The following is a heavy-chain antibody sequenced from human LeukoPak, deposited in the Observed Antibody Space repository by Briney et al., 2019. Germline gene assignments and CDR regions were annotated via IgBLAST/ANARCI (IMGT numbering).Heavy chain of an antibody. D-gene: IGHD3-3*01. V-gene: IGHV3-7*01. CDR2: INQDGSKK. CDR3: ARDRPTGASRVFVVQ. Sequence: PGGSLRLSCATSGFTFRNDWVTWVRQAQGKGLEWVANINQDGSKKNYVDSVKGRFTISRDNAKNSLYLVMNSLRAEDTAIYYCARDRPTGASRVFVVQWGQGTLVTVSS. CDR1: GFTFRNDW. J-gene: IGHJ4*02.